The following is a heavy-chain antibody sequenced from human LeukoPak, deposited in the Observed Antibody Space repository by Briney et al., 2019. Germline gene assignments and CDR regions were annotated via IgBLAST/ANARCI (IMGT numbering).Heavy chain of an antibody. J-gene: IGHJ3*02. CDR3: ASEGGLVVPASKAGDAFDI. Sequence: PGGSLRLSCAASGFTFNNYIMHWVRQAPGKGLEWVAVIFDDGSIEYYADSVKGRFTISRDNSKNTLYLQMNSLRAEDTAVYYCASEGGLVVPASKAGDAFDIWGQGTMVTVSS. CDR1: GFTFNNYI. CDR2: IFDDGSIE. V-gene: IGHV3-30-3*01. D-gene: IGHD2-2*01.